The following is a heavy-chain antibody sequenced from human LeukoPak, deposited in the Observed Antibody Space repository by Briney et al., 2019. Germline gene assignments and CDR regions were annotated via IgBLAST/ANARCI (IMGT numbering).Heavy chain of an antibody. CDR3: ASLKRPYAAPGGSSKYYFDY. CDR2: IYYSGST. Sequence: PSETLSLTCTVSGGSISSGDYYWSWIRQPPGKGLEWIGYIYYSGSTYYNPSLKSRVTISVDTSKNQFSLKLSSVTAADTAVYYCASLKRPYAAPGGSSKYYFDYWGQGTLVTVSS. CDR1: GGSISSGDYY. D-gene: IGHD6-25*01. V-gene: IGHV4-30-4*08. J-gene: IGHJ4*02.